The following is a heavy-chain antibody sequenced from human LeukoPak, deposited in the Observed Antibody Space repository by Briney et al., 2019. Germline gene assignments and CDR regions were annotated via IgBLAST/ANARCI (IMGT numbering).Heavy chain of an antibody. J-gene: IGHJ4*02. CDR2: IYSGGST. Sequence: GGSLRLSCAASGFTFSSYAMSWVRQAPGKGLEWVSVIYSGGSTYYADSVKGRFTISRDNSKNTLYLQMNSLRAEDTAVYYCAKAGAVVVVAAKFFDYWGQGTLVTVSS. D-gene: IGHD2-15*01. V-gene: IGHV3-23*03. CDR3: AKAGAVVVVAAKFFDY. CDR1: GFTFSSYA.